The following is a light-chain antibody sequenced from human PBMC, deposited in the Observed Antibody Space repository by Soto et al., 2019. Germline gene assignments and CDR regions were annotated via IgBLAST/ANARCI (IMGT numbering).Light chain of an antibody. CDR3: QQYRYWPPT. J-gene: IGKJ1*01. V-gene: IGKV3-15*01. CDR1: QNVDSS. Sequence: EIAMTQSPGTLSVSPGERATLSCRASQNVDSSLAWYQQKPGQAPRLLIFGASTRATGVPATFSGSGSGTEFTLTISSLQSDDFAAYYCQQYRYWPPTFGQGTTVEIK. CDR2: GAS.